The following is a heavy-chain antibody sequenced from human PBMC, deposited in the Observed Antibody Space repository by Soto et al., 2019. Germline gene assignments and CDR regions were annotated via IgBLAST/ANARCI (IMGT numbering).Heavy chain of an antibody. CDR2: INPNSGGT. CDR3: ARALSFCSGGSCYFHYYYGMDV. Sequence: QVQLVQSGAEVKKPGASVKVSCKASGYTFTGYYMHWVRQAPGQGLEWMGWINPNSGGTNYAQKFQGWVTTTRDTSISTAYMELSRLRSDDTAVYYCARALSFCSGGSCYFHYYYGMDVWGQGTTVTVSS. CDR1: GYTFTGYY. D-gene: IGHD2-15*01. J-gene: IGHJ6*02. V-gene: IGHV1-2*04.